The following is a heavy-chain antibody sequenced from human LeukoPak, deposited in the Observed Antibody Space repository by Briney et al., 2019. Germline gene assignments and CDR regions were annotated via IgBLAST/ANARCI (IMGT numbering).Heavy chain of an antibody. CDR3: AKVGDSSGYYYSFDY. D-gene: IGHD3-22*01. CDR1: GFTFSSYG. V-gene: IGHV3-30*18. CDR2: ISYDGSNK. Sequence: PGRSLRLSCAASGFTFSSYGMHWARRAPGKGLEWVAVISYDGSNKYYADSVKGRFTISRDNSKNTLYLQMNSLRAEDTAVYYCAKVGDSSGYYYSFDYWGQGTLVTVSS. J-gene: IGHJ4*02.